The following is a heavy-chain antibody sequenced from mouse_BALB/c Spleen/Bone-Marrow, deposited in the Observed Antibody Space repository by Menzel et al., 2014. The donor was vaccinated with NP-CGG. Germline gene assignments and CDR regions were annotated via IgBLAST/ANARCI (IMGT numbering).Heavy chain of an antibody. D-gene: IGHD3-1*01. CDR2: ISNLAYSI. CDR3: ARDRGRYRYFDV. CDR1: GFTFSDYG. V-gene: IGHV5-15*02. J-gene: IGHJ1*01. Sequence: EVQGVESGGGLVQPGGSRKLSCAASGFTFSDYGMAWVRQAPGKGPEWVAFISNLAYSIYYADTVTGRFTISRENAKNTLYLEMSSLRPEDTAMYYCARDRGRYRYFDVWGAGTTVTVSS.